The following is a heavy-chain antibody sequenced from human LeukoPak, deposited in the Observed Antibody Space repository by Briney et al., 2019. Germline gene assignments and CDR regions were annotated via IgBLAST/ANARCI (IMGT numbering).Heavy chain of an antibody. CDR1: GFTFSSYS. D-gene: IGHD3-10*01. J-gene: IGHJ4*02. V-gene: IGHV3-21*01. CDR2: ISSSSSYI. CDR3: ARGVVPTFIFDY. Sequence: PGGSLRLSCAASGFTFSSYSMNWVRQAPGKGLEWVSSISSSSSYIYYADSVKGRFTISRDNAKNSLYLQMNSLRAEDTAVYYCARGVVPTFIFDYWGQGTLVTVSS.